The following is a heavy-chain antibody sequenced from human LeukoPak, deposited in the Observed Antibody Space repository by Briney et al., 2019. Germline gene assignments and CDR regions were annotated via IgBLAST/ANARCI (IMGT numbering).Heavy chain of an antibody. CDR3: ARGTSYTSGWWSYFDY. J-gene: IGHJ4*02. CDR1: GYTFTGYY. CDR2: INPNSGGT. D-gene: IGHD6-19*01. Sequence: GASVKVSCKASGYTFTGYYIHWVRQAPGQGLEWMGRINPNSGGTNYAQKFQGRVTMTRDTSISTVYMELSRLGSDDAAVDYCARGTSYTSGWWSYFDYWGQGTLVTVSS. V-gene: IGHV1-2*06.